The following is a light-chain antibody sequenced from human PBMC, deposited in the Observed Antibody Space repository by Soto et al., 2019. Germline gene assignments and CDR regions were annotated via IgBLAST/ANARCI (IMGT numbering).Light chain of an antibody. CDR2: DVS. CDR1: SSDVGGYNF. J-gene: IGLJ1*01. CDR3: SYYTSSSTSYV. Sequence: QSALTQPASVSGSPGQSITISCTGTSSDVGGYNFVSWYQQHPGNAPKLMISDVSNRPSGVSNRFSGSKSGNTASLTISGLQAEDEADYYCSYYTSSSTSYVFGTGTKVTVL. V-gene: IGLV2-14*03.